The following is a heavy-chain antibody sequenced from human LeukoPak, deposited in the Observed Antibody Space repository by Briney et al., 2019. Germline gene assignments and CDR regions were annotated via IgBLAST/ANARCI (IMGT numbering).Heavy chain of an antibody. Sequence: GASVKVSCKASGYTFTSYYMHWVRQAPGQGREWMAIINPSGGSTTYAQKFQGRVTMTRDTSTSTVYMELSSLRSEDTAVYYCARATAAGRRVDYWGQGTPVTVSS. D-gene: IGHD6-13*01. CDR3: ARATAAGRRVDY. CDR1: GYTFTSYY. V-gene: IGHV1-46*01. J-gene: IGHJ4*02. CDR2: INPSGGST.